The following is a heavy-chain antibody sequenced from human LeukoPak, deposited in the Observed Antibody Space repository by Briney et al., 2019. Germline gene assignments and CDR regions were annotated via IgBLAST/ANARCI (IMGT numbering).Heavy chain of an antibody. V-gene: IGHV1-2*04. CDR3: ARGYDYVWGSSEFGY. CDR1: GYTFTGYY. CDR2: INPNSGGT. J-gene: IGHJ4*02. D-gene: IGHD3-16*01. Sequence: ASVKVSCKASGYTFTGYYMHWARQAPGQGLEWMGWINPNSGGTNYAQKFQGWVTMTRDTSISTAYMELSRLRSDDTAVYNCARGYDYVWGSSEFGYWGQGTLVTVSS.